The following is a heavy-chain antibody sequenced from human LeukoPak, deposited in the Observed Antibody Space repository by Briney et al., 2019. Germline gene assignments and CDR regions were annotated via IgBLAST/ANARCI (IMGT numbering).Heavy chain of an antibody. CDR3: ARVRLLWFGELGPFDY. CDR2: IDHSGST. V-gene: IGHV4-4*02. Sequence: SETLSLTCAVSGGSISSSNSWSWVRQPPGKGLEWIGKIDHSGSTNYNPSLKSRVTILVDKSKKQFSLKLSSVTAADTAVYYCARVRLLWFGELGPFDYWGQGTLVTVSS. J-gene: IGHJ4*02. D-gene: IGHD3-10*01. CDR1: GGSISSSNS.